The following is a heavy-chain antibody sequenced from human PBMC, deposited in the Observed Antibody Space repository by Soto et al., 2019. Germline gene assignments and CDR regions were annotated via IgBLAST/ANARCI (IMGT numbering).Heavy chain of an antibody. D-gene: IGHD4-17*01. V-gene: IGHV4-31*03. CDR2: IYYSGSS. CDR3: ARVDYVRAFDI. Sequence: VQLQESGPGLVKPSQTLSLTCTVSGGSIRSYGYYWNWIRQHTGKGLEWIGYIYYSGSSYYTPSLKSRLTISVEASQNQFSLKMVSVTAADTAIYYCARVDYVRAFDIWGQGTMVTVSS. CDR1: GGSIRSYGYY. J-gene: IGHJ3*02.